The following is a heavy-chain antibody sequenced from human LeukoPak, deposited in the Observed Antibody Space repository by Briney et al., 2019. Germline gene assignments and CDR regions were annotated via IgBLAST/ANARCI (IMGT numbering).Heavy chain of an antibody. CDR3: AKGSSGYLFDY. CDR2: ISYDGSNK. J-gene: IGHJ4*02. V-gene: IGHV3-30-3*01. Sequence: GGSLRLSCAASGFTFSNYAMHRVRQAPGKGLEWVAVISYDGSNKYYADSVKGRFTISRDNSKNTLYLQMNSLRAEDTAVYYCAKGSSGYLFDYWGQGTLVTVSS. D-gene: IGHD3-22*01. CDR1: GFTFSNYA.